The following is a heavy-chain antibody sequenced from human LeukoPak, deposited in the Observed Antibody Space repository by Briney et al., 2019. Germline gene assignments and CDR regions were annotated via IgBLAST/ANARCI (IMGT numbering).Heavy chain of an antibody. CDR2: ISYDGSNK. V-gene: IGHV3-30*18. CDR3: AKEFYSSPYFDY. CDR1: GFTFSSYV. J-gene: IGHJ4*02. Sequence: GRSLRLSCAASGFTFSSYVMHWVRQAPGKGLEWVAVISYDGSNKYYADSVKGRFTISRDNSKNTLYLQMNSLRAEDTAVYYCAKEFYSSPYFDYWGQGTLVTVSS. D-gene: IGHD6-13*01.